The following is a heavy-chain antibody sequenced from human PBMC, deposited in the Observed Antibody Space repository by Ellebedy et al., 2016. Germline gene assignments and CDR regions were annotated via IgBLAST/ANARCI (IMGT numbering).Heavy chain of an antibody. CDR1: GFTFSNYS. D-gene: IGHD7-27*01. CDR3: ARDFSLGTCYAFLS. Sequence: GESLKISXAASGFTFSNYSMNWVRQAPGKGLEWVSSISYSSSYIYYADSVKGRFTISRDNAKNSLYLQMNSLRVEDTAVYYCARDFSLGTCYAFLSWGQGTMVTVSS. V-gene: IGHV3-21*01. J-gene: IGHJ3*01. CDR2: ISYSSSYI.